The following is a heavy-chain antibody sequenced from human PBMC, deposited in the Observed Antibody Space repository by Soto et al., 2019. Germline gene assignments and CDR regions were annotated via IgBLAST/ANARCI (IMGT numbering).Heavy chain of an antibody. CDR3: ARDRANDY. CDR1: GYTFTAHY. CDR2: INPDSGGT. J-gene: IGHJ4*02. Sequence: ASVKVSCKTSGYTFTAHYVHWVRQVPGQGLEWMGWINPDSGGTNYAQKFQGSVTMTSDTSITTAYIELTRLQSDDTAVDYCARDRANDYWGQGTLVTVSS. V-gene: IGHV1-2*02.